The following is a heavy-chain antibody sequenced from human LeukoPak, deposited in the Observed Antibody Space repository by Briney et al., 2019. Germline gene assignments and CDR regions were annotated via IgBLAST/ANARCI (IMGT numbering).Heavy chain of an antibody. V-gene: IGHV1-24*01. J-gene: IGHJ4*02. D-gene: IGHD2-2*01. CDR1: GYTLTELS. CDR2: FDPEDGET. CDR3: ATDLHCSSTSCPFDY. Sequence: GASVKVSCKVSGYTLTELSMHWVRQAPGKGLEWMGGFDPEDGETIYAQKFQGRVTMTEDTSTDTAYMELSSLRSGDTAVYYCATDLHCSSTSCPFDYWGQGTLVTVSS.